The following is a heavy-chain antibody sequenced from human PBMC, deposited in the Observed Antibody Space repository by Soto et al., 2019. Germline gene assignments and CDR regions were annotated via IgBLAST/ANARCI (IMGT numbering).Heavy chain of an antibody. CDR3: AHRFNGFGEYNWFDP. D-gene: IGHD3-10*01. Sequence: ESGPTLVNPTQTLTLTCTFSGFSLSTSGVGVGWIRQPPGKALEWLALIYWDDDKRYSPSLKSRLTITKDASKNQVVLTMTNTDPVDTATYYCAHRFNGFGEYNWFDPWGQGTLVTVSS. J-gene: IGHJ5*02. V-gene: IGHV2-5*02. CDR1: GFSLSTSGVG. CDR2: IYWDDDK.